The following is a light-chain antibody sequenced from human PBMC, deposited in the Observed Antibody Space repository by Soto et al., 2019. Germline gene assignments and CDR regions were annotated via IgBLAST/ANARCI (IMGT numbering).Light chain of an antibody. V-gene: IGKV1D-12*01. CDR3: QQADTFTIT. J-gene: IGKJ5*01. CDR1: QGISRS. Sequence: DIQMTQSPSSVSASVGDRVTISCQASQGISRSLAWYQKKPGKAPKFLIYAASSLQSGVPSRLRGSGFGTDFTITISSMKTEDSEIYYCQQADTFTITFGQGTRLEIK. CDR2: AAS.